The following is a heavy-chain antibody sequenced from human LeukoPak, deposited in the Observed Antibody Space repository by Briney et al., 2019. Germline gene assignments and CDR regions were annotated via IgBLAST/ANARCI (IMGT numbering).Heavy chain of an antibody. Sequence: XXXTXXVSGGSXSSSSYYWGWIRQPPGKGLEWIGSIYYSGSTYYNPSLKSRVTISVDTSKNQFSLKLSSVTAADTAVYYCARDYPHCTNGVCYTRAGVDYWGQGTLVTVSS. D-gene: IGHD2-8*01. J-gene: IGHJ4*02. CDR3: ARDYPHCTNGVCYTRAGVDY. V-gene: IGHV4-39*07. CDR2: IYYSGST. CDR1: GGSXSSSSYY.